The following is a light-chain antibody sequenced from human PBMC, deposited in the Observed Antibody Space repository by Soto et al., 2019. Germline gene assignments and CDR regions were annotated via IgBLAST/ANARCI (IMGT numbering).Light chain of an antibody. J-gene: IGKJ1*01. CDR1: QSIRYW. Sequence: DIKMTQSTSPLSASVGARVTITCRSSQSIRYWLAWYQQRPGKAPKVLIYKASKLESGVPSRFSGSGSGTEFTLTVSSLQPDDFATYYCQHYNNFTWTFGPGTKV. CDR3: QHYNNFTWT. V-gene: IGKV1-5*03. CDR2: KAS.